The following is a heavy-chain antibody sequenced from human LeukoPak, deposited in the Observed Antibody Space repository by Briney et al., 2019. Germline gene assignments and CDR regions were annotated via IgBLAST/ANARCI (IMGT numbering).Heavy chain of an antibody. CDR2: ISTSSFITT. CDR3: ASGSRDGYNYRFDY. J-gene: IGHJ4*02. CDR1: GLTFSGYN. Sequence: GGSLRLSCAASGLTFSGYNMNWVRQAPGKGLEWASYISTSSFITTYYADSVKGRFTISRDNAKSSLYLQMNSLRVEDTAIYYCASGSRDGYNYRFDYWGQGTLVTVSS. D-gene: IGHD5-24*01. V-gene: IGHV3-48*04.